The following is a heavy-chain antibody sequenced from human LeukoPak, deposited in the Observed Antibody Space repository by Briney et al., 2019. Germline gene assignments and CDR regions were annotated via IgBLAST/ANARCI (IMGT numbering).Heavy chain of an antibody. J-gene: IGHJ6*02. V-gene: IGHV3-33*01. CDR1: DFNHRSHG. CDR3: ARDQGSEGYYYGMDV. Sequence: SLRLSRAPPDFNHRSHGMHWVRQDPDHGLEWVAVNWYDGSNKYYADSVKGRFTISRDNPKNTLFLQMNSLRAEDTAVYYCARDQGSEGYYYGMDVRGQGTTVTVSS. CDR2: NWYDGSNK.